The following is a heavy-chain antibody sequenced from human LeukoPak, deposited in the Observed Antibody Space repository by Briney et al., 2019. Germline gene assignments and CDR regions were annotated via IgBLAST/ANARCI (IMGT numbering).Heavy chain of an antibody. J-gene: IGHJ4*02. D-gene: IGHD6-13*01. V-gene: IGHV4-59*01. CDR2: IYYSGST. CDR3: ARNLIPEQLVLNF. Sequence: SETLSLTCTVSSGSITNYYWSWIRQPPGKGLEWIGFIYYSGSTNYNPSLKSRVTMSVDTSKNQFSLNLRSVTPEDTAVYYCARNLIPEQLVLNFWGQGTLVTVSS. CDR1: SGSITNYY.